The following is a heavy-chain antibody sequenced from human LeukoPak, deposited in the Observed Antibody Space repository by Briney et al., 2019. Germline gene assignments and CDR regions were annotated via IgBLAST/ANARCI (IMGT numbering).Heavy chain of an antibody. CDR2: ISSSSSTI. CDR1: GFTFSSYS. Sequence: GGSLRLSCAASGFTFSSYSMNWVRQAPGKGLEWVSYISSSSSTIYYADSVKGRFTTSRDNAKNSLYLQMNSLRAEDTAVYYCASEYYYYMDVWGKGTTVTVSS. V-gene: IGHV3-48*04. CDR3: ASEYYYYMDV. J-gene: IGHJ6*03.